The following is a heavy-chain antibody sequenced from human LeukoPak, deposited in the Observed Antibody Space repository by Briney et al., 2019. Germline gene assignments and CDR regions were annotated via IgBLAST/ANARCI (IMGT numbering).Heavy chain of an antibody. Sequence: GGSLRLSCGGSGFTFSSYSMNWVRQAPGKGLEWVSSISSSSNYIYYADSVKGRFTISRDNAKNSLSLQMNSLRAEDTAVYYCARGTAAAAWFDPWGQGTLVTVSS. CDR2: ISSSSNYI. V-gene: IGHV3-21*01. CDR1: GFTFSSYS. J-gene: IGHJ5*02. D-gene: IGHD6-13*01. CDR3: ARGTAAAAWFDP.